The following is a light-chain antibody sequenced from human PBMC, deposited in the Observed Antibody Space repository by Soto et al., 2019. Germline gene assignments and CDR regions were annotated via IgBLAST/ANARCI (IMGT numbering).Light chain of an antibody. CDR3: QQYGASIFN. J-gene: IGKJ3*01. CDR2: AAS. Sequence: EIVLTQSPGTLSFSPGERATLTCRASQSVSSDYLAWYQRKPGQAPRLLIYAASTRPTGIPDRFSGSGSGTDFTLTISRVERDDFGLYYCQQYGASIFNFGPGSRVNVK. V-gene: IGKV3-20*01. CDR1: QSVSSDY.